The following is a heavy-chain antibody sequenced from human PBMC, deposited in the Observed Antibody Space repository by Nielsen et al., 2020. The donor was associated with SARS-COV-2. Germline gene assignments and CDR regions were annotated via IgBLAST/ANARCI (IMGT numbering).Heavy chain of an antibody. Sequence: GESLKISCAASGFTFSTYSMNWVRQAPGKGLEWVSHISSSSSTIHYADSVKGRFTISRDNAKNSLYLHMNSLRAEDTAVYYCARAVVPRYYLDYWGQGTLVSVSS. CDR2: ISSSSSTI. CDR3: ARAVVPRYYLDY. CDR1: GFTFSTYS. J-gene: IGHJ4*02. D-gene: IGHD2-21*01. V-gene: IGHV3-48*01.